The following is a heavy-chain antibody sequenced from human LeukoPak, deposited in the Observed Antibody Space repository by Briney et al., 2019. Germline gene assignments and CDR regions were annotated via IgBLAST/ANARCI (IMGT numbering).Heavy chain of an antibody. CDR3: ARDLRVTTIRYYYYGMDV. V-gene: IGHV4-4*07. CDR2: IYTSGST. J-gene: IGHJ6*02. D-gene: IGHD4-11*01. Sequence: SGTLSLTCTVSGGSISSYYWGWIRQPAGKGLEWIGRIYTSGSTNYNPSLKSRVTMSVDTSKNQFSLKLSSVTAADTAVYYCARDLRVTTIRYYYYGMDVWGQGTTVTVSS. CDR1: GGSISSYY.